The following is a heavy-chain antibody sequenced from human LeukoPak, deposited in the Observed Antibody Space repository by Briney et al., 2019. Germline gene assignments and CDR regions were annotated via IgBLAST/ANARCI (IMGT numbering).Heavy chain of an antibody. CDR3: ARTVPITICGSFDY. CDR1: GFTFSSYR. J-gene: IGHJ4*02. Sequence: PGGSLRLSCAASGFTFSSYRMSWVRQAPGKGLEWVSNIKQDGSEKYYADSVKGRFAISRDNAKNSLYLQMHSLRAEDTAVYYCARTVPITICGSFDYWGQGTLVTVSS. CDR2: IKQDGSEK. V-gene: IGHV3-7*01. D-gene: IGHD3-3*01.